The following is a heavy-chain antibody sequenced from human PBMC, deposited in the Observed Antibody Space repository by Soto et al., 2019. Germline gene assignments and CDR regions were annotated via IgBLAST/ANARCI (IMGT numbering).Heavy chain of an antibody. CDR3: ARRYGPGFDY. CDR2: IYYSGST. V-gene: IGHV4-59*08. Sequence: TSETLSLTCTVSNDSISTYYWTWIRQPPGKGLEWIGFIYYSGSTNYNPSLQSRVTISVDTSKNQFSLKMNSVTAADTAVYYCARRYGPGFDYWGQGTLVTVSS. CDR1: NDSISTYY. J-gene: IGHJ4*02. D-gene: IGHD4-17*01.